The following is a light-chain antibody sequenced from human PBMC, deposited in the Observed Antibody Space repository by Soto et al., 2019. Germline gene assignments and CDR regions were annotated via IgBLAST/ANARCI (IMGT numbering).Light chain of an antibody. V-gene: IGLV2-14*01. Sequence: QSVLTQPASVSGSPGQSITISGTGTSSDVGDYNYVSWYQQHPGKAPKLMIYEVSNRPSGVSNRFSGSKSGNTASLTISGLQAEDEADYYCSSYTSSSTYVFGTGTKV. J-gene: IGLJ1*01. CDR2: EVS. CDR1: SSDVGDYNY. CDR3: SSYTSSSTYV.